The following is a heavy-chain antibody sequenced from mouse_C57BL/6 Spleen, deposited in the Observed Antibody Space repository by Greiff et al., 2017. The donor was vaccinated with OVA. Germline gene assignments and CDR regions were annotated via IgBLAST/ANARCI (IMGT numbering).Heavy chain of an antibody. Sequence: QVQLKESGAELVKPGASVKISCKASGYAFSSYWMNWVKQRPGKGLEWIGQIYPGDGDTNYNGKFKGKATLTADKSSSTAYMQLSSLTSEDSAVYFCARPTAQALGAMDDWGQGTSVTVSS. D-gene: IGHD3-2*02. CDR3: ARPTAQALGAMDD. V-gene: IGHV1-80*01. J-gene: IGHJ4*01. CDR2: IYPGDGDT. CDR1: GYAFSSYW.